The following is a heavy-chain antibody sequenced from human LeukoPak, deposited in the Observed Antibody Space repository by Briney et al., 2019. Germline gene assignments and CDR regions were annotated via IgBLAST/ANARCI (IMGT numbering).Heavy chain of an antibody. Sequence: GESLKISCTGPGYSFTNYWIGWVRQMPGKGLEWMGIIYPGDSDTRYSPSFQGQVTISADKSINTAYLQWGSLKASDTAMYYCARRGSYDSSGHFYFDYWGQGTLVTVSS. CDR2: IYPGDSDT. V-gene: IGHV5-51*01. D-gene: IGHD3-22*01. J-gene: IGHJ4*02. CDR1: GYSFTNYW. CDR3: ARRGSYDSSGHFYFDY.